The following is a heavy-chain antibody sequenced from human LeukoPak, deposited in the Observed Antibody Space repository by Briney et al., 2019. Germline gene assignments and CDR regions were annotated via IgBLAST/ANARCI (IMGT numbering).Heavy chain of an antibody. CDR2: IYPDDSDT. J-gene: IGHJ4*02. D-gene: IGHD1-26*01. CDR1: GYSFTNYW. CDR3: ARPRGATMPNPFDY. Sequence: GESLQISCKGSGYSFTNYWIGWVRQLPGKGLEWMGIIYPDDSDTRPSPTFQGQVTISADKSISTAYLQWSSLGASDTAMYYCARPRGATMPNPFDYWGQGTLVTVSS. V-gene: IGHV5-51*01.